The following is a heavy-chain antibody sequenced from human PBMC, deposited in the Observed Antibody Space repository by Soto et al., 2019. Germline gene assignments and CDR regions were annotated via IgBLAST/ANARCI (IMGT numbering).Heavy chain of an antibody. CDR2: INHSGST. V-gene: IGHV4-34*01. D-gene: IGHD3-16*02. CDR1: GGSFSGYY. J-gene: IGHJ4*02. Sequence: QVQLQQWGAGLLKPSETLSLTCAVYGGSFSGYYWSWIRQPPGKGLEWIGEINHSGSTNYNPSLMSRVTISVDTSKNQFSLKLSSVTAADTAVYYCARVGFTFGGVIVIGAEFDYWGQGTLVTVSS. CDR3: ARVGFTFGGVIVIGAEFDY.